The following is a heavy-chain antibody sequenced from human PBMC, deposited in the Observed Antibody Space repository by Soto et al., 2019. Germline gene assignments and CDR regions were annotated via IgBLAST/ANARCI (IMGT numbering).Heavy chain of an antibody. CDR1: GFTFSRFN. V-gene: IGHV3-30*02. J-gene: IGHJ3*02. D-gene: IGHD6-13*01. Sequence: QVQLVESGGGVVQPGRSLRLSCAASGFTFSRFNMHWVRQVPGKGLEWVAFIRYDESDKYYVDSVKGRFTISRDNSKNTLYLQMDSLRAEDTAMYYCAKDGQQISTFAFDMWGQGTMVTVSS. CDR3: AKDGQQISTFAFDM. CDR2: IRYDESDK.